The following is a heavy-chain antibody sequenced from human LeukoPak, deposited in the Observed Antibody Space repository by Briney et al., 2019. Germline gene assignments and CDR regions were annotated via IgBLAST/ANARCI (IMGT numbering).Heavy chain of an antibody. CDR1: GFTFSSYA. D-gene: IGHD6-19*01. CDR3: ARVIFGYSSGWSYYFDY. Sequence: GGSLRLSCAASGFTFSSYAMHWVRQAPGKGLEWVAVISYDGSNKYYADSVKGRFTISRDNSKNTLYLQMNSLRAEDTAVYYCARVIFGYSSGWSYYFDYWGQGTLVTVSS. CDR2: ISYDGSNK. V-gene: IGHV3-30-3*01. J-gene: IGHJ4*02.